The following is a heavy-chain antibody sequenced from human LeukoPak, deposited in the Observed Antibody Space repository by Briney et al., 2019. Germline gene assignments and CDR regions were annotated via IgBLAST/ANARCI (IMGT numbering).Heavy chain of an antibody. CDR3: AGRMGSGTVPHFDY. CDR2: IYHSGTT. V-gene: IGHV4-39*01. J-gene: IGHJ4*02. Sequence: SETLSLSCGVSRVSVSRNYYYLGRIRQPPGKGLEWIGTIYHSGTTYYNPSLKSRVTIFVDASNNQFSLRLTSVAAADTGVYYCAGRMGSGTVPHFDYWGRGALVIVSS. CDR1: RVSVSRNYYY. D-gene: IGHD3-10*01.